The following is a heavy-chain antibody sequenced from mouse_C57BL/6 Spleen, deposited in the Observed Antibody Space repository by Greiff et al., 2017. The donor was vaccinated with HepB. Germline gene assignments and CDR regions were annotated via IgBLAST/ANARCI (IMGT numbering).Heavy chain of an antibody. D-gene: IGHD1-1*01. J-gene: IGHJ2*01. Sequence: VQLQQPGAELVRPGTSVKLSCKASGYTFTSYWMHWVKQRPGQGLEWIGVIDPSDSYTNYNQKFKGKATVTVDTSSSTAYMQLSSLTSEDSAVYDGASSLLRYDFDYWGQGTTLTVSS. CDR1: GYTFTSYW. CDR3: ASSLLRYDFDY. V-gene: IGHV1-59*01. CDR2: IDPSDSYT.